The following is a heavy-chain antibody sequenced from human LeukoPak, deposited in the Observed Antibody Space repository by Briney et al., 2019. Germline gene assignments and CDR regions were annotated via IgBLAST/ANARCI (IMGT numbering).Heavy chain of an antibody. CDR2: IWYDGSNK. CDR1: GFTFSSYG. Sequence: PGGSLRLSCAASGFTFSSYGMHWVRQAPGKGLEWVAVIWYDGSNKYYANSVKGRFTLSRDNSENTLYLQMNSLRAEDTAIYYCAKRDSAGSGTGKYYFDYWGQGTLVTVSS. CDR3: AKRDSAGSGTGKYYFDY. V-gene: IGHV3-30*02. D-gene: IGHD6-13*01. J-gene: IGHJ4*02.